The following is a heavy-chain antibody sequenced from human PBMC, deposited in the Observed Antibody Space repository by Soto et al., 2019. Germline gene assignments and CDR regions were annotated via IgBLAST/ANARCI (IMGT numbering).Heavy chain of an antibody. CDR2: ISSSGGTI. CDR1: GFSFSDYE. D-gene: IGHD3-10*01. Sequence: PGGSLRLSCAGSGFSFSDYEMNWVRQTPGKGLEWLSYISSSGGTIKYADSVKGRFTISRDNAKNSLYLQMHSLRADDTAVYYCARDAFEIYYKFGLDVWGQGTPVTVSS. V-gene: IGHV3-48*03. J-gene: IGHJ6*02. CDR3: ARDAFEIYYKFGLDV.